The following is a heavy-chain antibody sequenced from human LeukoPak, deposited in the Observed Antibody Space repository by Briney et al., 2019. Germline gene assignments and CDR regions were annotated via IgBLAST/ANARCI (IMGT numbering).Heavy chain of an antibody. CDR2: VYYSGST. Sequence: SETLSLTCTVSGGSIGTYYWSWIRQPPGKGLEWIGYVYYSGSTDYNPSLKSRVTMSVDTSENQFSLRLSSVTAADTAVYYCARDLGYSGFDWAPWGQGTLVTVSS. D-gene: IGHD5-12*01. V-gene: IGHV4-59*01. CDR1: GGSIGTYY. J-gene: IGHJ5*02. CDR3: ARDLGYSGFDWAP.